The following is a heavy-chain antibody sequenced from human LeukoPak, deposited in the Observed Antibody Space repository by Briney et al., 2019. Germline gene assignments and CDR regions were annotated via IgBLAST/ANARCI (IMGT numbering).Heavy chain of an antibody. J-gene: IGHJ4*02. CDR3: ARCYYDGSGFYYYFDY. V-gene: IGHV3-53*01. Sequence: SGGSLRLSCAASGFSFSNHYVSWVRQAPGKGLEWVSVIYSRGNTYYTDSVKGRFTISRDNPKNTVFLQMGSLRGEDTAVYYCARCYYDGSGFYYYFDYWGQGTLVTVSS. CDR1: GFSFSNHY. D-gene: IGHD3-22*01. CDR2: IYSRGNT.